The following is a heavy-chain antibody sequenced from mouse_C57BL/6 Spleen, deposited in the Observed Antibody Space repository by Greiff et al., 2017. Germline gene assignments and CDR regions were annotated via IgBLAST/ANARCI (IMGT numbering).Heavy chain of an antibody. V-gene: IGHV5-4*01. CDR2: ISDGGSYT. Sequence: EVQGVESGAGLVKPGGSLKLSCAASGFTFSSYAMSWVRQTPEKRLEWVATISDGGSYTYYPDNVKGRFTISRDNAKNNLYLQMGHLKSEDTAMYYCAAMDYWGQGTSVTVSS. CDR3: AAMDY. CDR1: GFTFSSYA. J-gene: IGHJ4*01.